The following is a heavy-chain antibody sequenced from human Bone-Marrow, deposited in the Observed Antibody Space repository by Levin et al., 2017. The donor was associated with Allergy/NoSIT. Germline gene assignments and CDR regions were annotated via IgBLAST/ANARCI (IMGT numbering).Heavy chain of an antibody. CDR1: GFTFSSYD. D-gene: IGHD6-19*01. CDR3: APNGAVADY. CDR2: IWYDGSNK. J-gene: IGHJ4*02. V-gene: IGHV3-33*01. Sequence: GGSLRLSCAASGFTFSSYDMHWVRQAPGKGLEWVTIIWYDGSNKYYADSVKGRFTISRDNSKNTLYLQMNSLRAEDTAVYYCAPNGAVADYWGQGTLVTVSS.